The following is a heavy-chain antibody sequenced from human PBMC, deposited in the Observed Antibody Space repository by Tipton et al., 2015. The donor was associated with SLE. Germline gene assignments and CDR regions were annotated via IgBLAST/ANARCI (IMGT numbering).Heavy chain of an antibody. D-gene: IGHD3-3*01. CDR3: ARHPDFWSGQRWFDP. CDR2: IYYSGST. CDR1: GGSISSGRYY. V-gene: IGHV4-30-4*01. Sequence: TLSLTCSVSGGSISSGRYYCSWLRQHPGKGLEWIGYIYYSGSTYYNPSLESRVTISVDTSKNQFSLKLSSVTAADTAVYYCARHPDFWSGQRWFDPWGQGTLVTVSS. J-gene: IGHJ5*02.